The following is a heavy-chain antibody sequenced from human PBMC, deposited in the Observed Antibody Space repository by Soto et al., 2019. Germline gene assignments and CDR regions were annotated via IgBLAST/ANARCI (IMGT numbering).Heavy chain of an antibody. CDR3: ARAQGDFGYFDY. J-gene: IGHJ4*02. Sequence: KQSPTLSLTCAISGDRVSSNSAAWNWIRQSPSRGLEWLGRTYYRSKWYNDYAVSVKSRITINPDTSKNQFSLQLNSVTPEDTAVYYCARAQGDFGYFDYWGQGTLVTVSS. CDR2: TYYRSKWYN. V-gene: IGHV6-1*01. CDR1: GDRVSSNSAA. D-gene: IGHD3-16*01.